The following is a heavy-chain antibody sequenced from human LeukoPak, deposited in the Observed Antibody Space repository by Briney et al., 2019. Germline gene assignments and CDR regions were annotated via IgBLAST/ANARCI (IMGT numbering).Heavy chain of an antibody. V-gene: IGHV3-72*01. CDR1: GYTFSDHY. CDR3: ARTTVETTGASPMDV. D-gene: IGHD4-11*01. CDR2: IRNKAKSYTT. Sequence: GGSLRLSCAASGYTFSDHYMDWVRQAPGKGLEWVGRIRNKAKSYTTEYAASVKGRFTISRDDSKNSLYLQMSSLRTEDSAVYYCARTTVETTGASPMDVWGKGTTVTVSS. J-gene: IGHJ6*03.